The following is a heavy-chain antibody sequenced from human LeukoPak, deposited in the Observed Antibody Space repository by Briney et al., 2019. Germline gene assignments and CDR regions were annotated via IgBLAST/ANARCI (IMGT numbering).Heavy chain of an antibody. J-gene: IGHJ4*02. CDR2: ISSSSTYI. CDR1: GFTFSSYS. Sequence: GGSLRLSCAASGFTFSSYSMNWVRQAPGKGLEWVSFISSSSTYIYYGDSLKGRFTISRDNAKNSLYLEMNSLRADDTAVYYCARSEPGGGILSVFPNDYWGQGTLVTVSS. CDR3: ARSEPGGGILSVFPNDY. D-gene: IGHD3-9*01. V-gene: IGHV3-21*06.